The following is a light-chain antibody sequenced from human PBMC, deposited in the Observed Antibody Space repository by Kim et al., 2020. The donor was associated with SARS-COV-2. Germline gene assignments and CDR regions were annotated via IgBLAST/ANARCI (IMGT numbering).Light chain of an antibody. J-gene: IGKJ1*01. V-gene: IGKV1-27*01. CDR1: HDINTY. CDR3: QEYDSAPQT. Sequence: DIQMTQSPSSLSASVGDRVTITCRASHDINTYLAWYQQRPGNAPKLLIHAASTLQSGVPARFSVSGSGTDFTLTISVLQPEDASTYYCQEYDSAPQTFGQGTKVDIK. CDR2: AAS.